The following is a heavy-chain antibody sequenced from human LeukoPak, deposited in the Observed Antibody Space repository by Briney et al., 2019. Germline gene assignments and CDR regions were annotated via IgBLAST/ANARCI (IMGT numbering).Heavy chain of an antibody. Sequence: GGSLRLSCAASGFTSSSYVMSWVRQAPGKGLEWVSTISGSGGSTYYADSVKGRFTISRDNPKNTLSLQMNSLRAEDTAVYYCAKGSAYADFWGQGTLVTVSS. V-gene: IGHV3-23*01. CDR1: GFTSSSYV. CDR3: AKGSAYADF. D-gene: IGHD3-3*01. J-gene: IGHJ4*02. CDR2: ISGSGGST.